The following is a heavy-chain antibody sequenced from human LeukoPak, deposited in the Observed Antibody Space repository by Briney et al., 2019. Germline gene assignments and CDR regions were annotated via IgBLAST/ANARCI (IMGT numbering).Heavy chain of an antibody. CDR1: GFTFSSYS. CDR2: ISSSSSYI. V-gene: IGHV3-21*01. Sequence: PGGSLRLSCAASGFTFSSYSMNWVRQAPGKGLEWVSSISSSSSYIYYADSVKGRFTISRDNAKNSPYLQMNSLRAEDTAVYYCARAGYCSSTSCYNGGYYYYMDVWGKGTTVTVSS. CDR3: ARAGYCSSTSCYNGGYYYYMDV. J-gene: IGHJ6*03. D-gene: IGHD2-2*02.